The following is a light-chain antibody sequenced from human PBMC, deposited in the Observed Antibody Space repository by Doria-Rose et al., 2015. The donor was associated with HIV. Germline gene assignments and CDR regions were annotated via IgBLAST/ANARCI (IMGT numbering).Light chain of an antibody. CDR1: QSFSSTY. J-gene: IGKJ1*01. V-gene: IGKV3-20*01. CDR2: DGS. Sequence: IVLTQSPGTLSLSPGERATLSCRASQSFSSTYLAWYQQKPGQAPSLLIYDGSTRATGIPDRFSTSGSGTDFTLTINRLEPEDFALYYCHQYGTSWTCGQGTKVEI. CDR3: HQYGTSWT.